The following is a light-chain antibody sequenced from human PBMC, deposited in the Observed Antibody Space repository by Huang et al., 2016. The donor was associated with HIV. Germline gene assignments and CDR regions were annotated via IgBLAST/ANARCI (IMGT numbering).Light chain of an antibody. J-gene: IGKJ5*01. V-gene: IGKV1-33*01. CDR3: QQYADFPIT. CDR1: HDITNY. Sequence: DIQMTQSPSSLSTAVTDTITITCQASHDITNYLNWYQQKPGKAPKLLIYDASNLETGVPPRFSGSGSGKDFTFTISGLQPEDIATYYCQQYADFPITFGQGTRLEIK. CDR2: DAS.